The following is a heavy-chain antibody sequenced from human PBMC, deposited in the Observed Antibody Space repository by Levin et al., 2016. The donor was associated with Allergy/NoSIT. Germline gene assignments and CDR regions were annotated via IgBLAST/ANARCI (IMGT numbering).Heavy chain of an antibody. D-gene: IGHD6-6*01. CDR2: IYYSGST. CDR3: ASMGGYSSSSGLGY. J-gene: IGHJ4*02. Sequence: WIRQPPGKGLEWIGYIYYSGSTNYNPSLKSRVTISVDTSKNQFSLKLSSVTAADTAVYYCASMGGYSSSSGLGYWGQGTLVTVSS. V-gene: IGHV4-59*01.